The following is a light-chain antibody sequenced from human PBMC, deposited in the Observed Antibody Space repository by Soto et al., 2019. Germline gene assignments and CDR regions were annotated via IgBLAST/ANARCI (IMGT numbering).Light chain of an antibody. J-gene: IGKJ1*01. Sequence: DIQMTQSPSTLSASVGDRVIITCRASQSISGWLAWYQQKPGKAPKLLIYKASTLESVVPSRFSGSGSGTEFTLTISSLQPDDFATYYCQQYDTYWTFGQGTKVEIK. CDR1: QSISGW. CDR2: KAS. CDR3: QQYDTYWT. V-gene: IGKV1-5*03.